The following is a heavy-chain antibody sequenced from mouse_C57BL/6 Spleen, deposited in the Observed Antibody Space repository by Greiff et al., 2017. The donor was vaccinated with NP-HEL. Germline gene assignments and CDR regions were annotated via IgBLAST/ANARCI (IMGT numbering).Heavy chain of an antibody. J-gene: IGHJ4*01. CDR2: INYDGSST. CDR3: ARVGGYSAMDY. V-gene: IGHV5-16*01. CDR1: GFTFSDYY. Sequence: EVKLMESEGGLVQPGSSMKLSCTASGFTFSDYYMAWVRQVPEKGLEWVANINYDGSSTYYLDSLKSRFIISRDNAKNILYLQMSSLKSEDTATYYCARVGGYSAMDYWGQGTSVTVSS.